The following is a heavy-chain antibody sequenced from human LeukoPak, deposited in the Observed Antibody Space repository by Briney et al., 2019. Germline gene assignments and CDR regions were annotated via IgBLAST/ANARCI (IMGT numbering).Heavy chain of an antibody. Sequence: GASVKVSCKASGYIFTDYYMHWVRQAPGQELGWMGRINPNSGGTNYAQKFQGRVTMTRDTSTSTVYMELSSLRSEDTAVYYCARDGYNPADYWGQGTLVTVSS. CDR3: ARDGYNPADY. V-gene: IGHV1/OR15-1*04. D-gene: IGHD5-24*01. CDR2: INPNSGGT. J-gene: IGHJ4*02. CDR1: GYIFTDYY.